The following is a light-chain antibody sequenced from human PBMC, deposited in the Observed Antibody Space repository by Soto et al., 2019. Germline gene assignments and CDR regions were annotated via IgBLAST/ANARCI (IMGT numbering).Light chain of an antibody. CDR2: ATS. J-gene: IGKJ1*01. Sequence: DIQMTQSPSSVSASVGDRVTITCRASQGIGSWLAWYQQKPAKAPKLLIYATSSLQRGVPSRFSGNGSGTDFTLTISSLQPDDFATYYCQQYNSYPWTFGQGTKVDNK. CDR3: QQYNSYPWT. V-gene: IGKV1-12*01. CDR1: QGIGSW.